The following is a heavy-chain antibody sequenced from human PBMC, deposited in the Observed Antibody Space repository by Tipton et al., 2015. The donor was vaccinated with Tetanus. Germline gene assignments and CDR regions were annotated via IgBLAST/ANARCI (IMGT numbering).Heavy chain of an antibody. Sequence: TLSLTCTVSGDSISRSNWWSWVRQPPGKGLEWIGEIYHSGSTNYNPSLKSRVTISVDTSKNQFSLKLSSVTAADTAVYYCARESWNRDAFDIWGQGTMVTVSS. V-gene: IGHV4-4*02. CDR3: ARESWNRDAFDI. CDR1: GDSISRSNW. D-gene: IGHD1-1*01. J-gene: IGHJ3*02. CDR2: IYHSGST.